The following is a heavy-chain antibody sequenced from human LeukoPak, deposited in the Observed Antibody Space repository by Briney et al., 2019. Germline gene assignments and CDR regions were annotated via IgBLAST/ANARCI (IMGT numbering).Heavy chain of an antibody. V-gene: IGHV3-11*04. Sequence: PGGSLRLSCAASGFTFSDYYMGWIRQAPGKGLEWVSYISSSGSTIYYADSVKGRFTISRDNAKNSLYLQMNSLRAEDTAVYYCARDPRHYGSGSYYRGFDYWGQGTLVTVSS. J-gene: IGHJ4*02. CDR2: ISSSGSTI. CDR1: GFTFSDYY. D-gene: IGHD3-10*01. CDR3: ARDPRHYGSGSYYRGFDY.